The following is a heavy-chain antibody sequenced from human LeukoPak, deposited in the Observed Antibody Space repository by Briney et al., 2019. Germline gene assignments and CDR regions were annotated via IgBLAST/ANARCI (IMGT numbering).Heavy chain of an antibody. V-gene: IGHV3-23*01. J-gene: IGHJ4*02. CDR2: ISGSGGST. Sequence: GGSLRLSCAASGFTFSSYAMSWVRQAPGKGLEWVSAISGSGGSTYYADSVKGRFTISRDNSKNTLYLQMNSLRVEDTAVYYCAKFRAPAAITPSGFDYWGQGTLVTVSS. CDR1: GFTFSSYA. CDR3: AKFRAPAAITPSGFDY. D-gene: IGHD2-2*02.